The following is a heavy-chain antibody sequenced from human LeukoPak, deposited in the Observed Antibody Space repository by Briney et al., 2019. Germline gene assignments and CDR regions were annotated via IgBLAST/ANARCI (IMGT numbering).Heavy chain of an antibody. CDR1: GGSISSGSYY. D-gene: IGHD3-10*01. CDR3: ARGYYGSGSYYIYFDY. J-gene: IGHJ4*02. Sequence: SETLSLTCTVSGGSISSGSYYWSWIRQPAGKGLEWIGRIYTSGSTNYNPSLKSRVTISVDTSKNQFSLKLSSVTAADTAVYYCARGYYGSGSYYIYFDYWGQGTLVTVSS. V-gene: IGHV4-61*02. CDR2: IYTSGST.